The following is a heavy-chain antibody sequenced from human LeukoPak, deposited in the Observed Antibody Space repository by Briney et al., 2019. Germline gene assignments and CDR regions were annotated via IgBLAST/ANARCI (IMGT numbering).Heavy chain of an antibody. D-gene: IGHD3-10*01. CDR1: GYTLTELS. J-gene: IGHJ4*02. V-gene: IGHV1-24*01. CDR2: FYPEDGET. Sequence: RASVKVSCKVSGYTLTELSMHWVRQAPGKGLEWMGGFYPEDGETIYAQKFQGRVTMTEDTSTDTAYMELSSLRSEDTAVYYCATYPITYYYGSGSPYYFDYWGQGTLVTVSS. CDR3: ATYPITYYYGSGSPYYFDY.